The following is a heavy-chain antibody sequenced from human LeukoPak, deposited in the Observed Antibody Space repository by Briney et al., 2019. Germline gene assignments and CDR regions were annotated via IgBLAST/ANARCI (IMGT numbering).Heavy chain of an antibody. CDR3: ARGTNPLYNWQHEGFDY. CDR2: IYQSGGT. Sequence: SETLSLTCTVSGVSITTSGFYYSWIRQPPGKGLGWLGYIYQSGGTFYDPSLKSRISISIDRPKNQFSLKMNSVSAADTAVYYCARGTNPLYNWQHEGFDYWGQGALIAVSS. J-gene: IGHJ4*02. V-gene: IGHV4-30-2*01. CDR1: GVSITTSGFY. D-gene: IGHD1-20*01.